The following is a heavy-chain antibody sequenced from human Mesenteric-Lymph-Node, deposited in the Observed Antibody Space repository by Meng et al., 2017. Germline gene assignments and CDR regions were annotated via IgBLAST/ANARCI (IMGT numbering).Heavy chain of an antibody. CDR2: IWYDGSNK. V-gene: IGHV3-33*08. D-gene: IGHD3-9*01. J-gene: IGHJ6*02. CDR3: ARARRRLRYFDWLASGYYYYYGMDV. Sequence: GESLKISCVASGFTLSSNAMNWVRQAPGKGLEWVAVIWYDGSNKYYADSVKGRFTISRDNSKNTLYLQMNSLRAEDTAVYYCARARRRLRYFDWLASGYYYYYGMDVWGQGTTVTVSS. CDR1: GFTLSSNA.